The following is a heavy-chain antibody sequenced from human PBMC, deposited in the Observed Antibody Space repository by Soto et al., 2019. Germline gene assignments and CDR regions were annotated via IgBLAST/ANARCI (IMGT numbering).Heavy chain of an antibody. Sequence: ASETLSLTCAVYGGSFSGYYLSWIRQPPGKGLEWIGEINHSGSTNYNPSLKSRVTISVDTSKNQFSLKLSSVTAADTAVYYCARVRAGVVITYYYYYYMDVWGKGTTVTVSS. V-gene: IGHV4-34*01. CDR1: GGSFSGYY. D-gene: IGHD3-3*01. CDR3: ARVRAGVVITYYYYYYMDV. CDR2: INHSGST. J-gene: IGHJ6*03.